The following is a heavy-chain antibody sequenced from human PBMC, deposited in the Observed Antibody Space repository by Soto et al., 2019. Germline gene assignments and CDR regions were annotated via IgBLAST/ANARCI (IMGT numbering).Heavy chain of an antibody. Sequence: LRLSCAASGFTFSSYAMHWVRQAPGKGLEWVAVISYDGSNKYYADSVKGRFTISRDNSKNTLYLQMNSLRAEDTAVYYCARDLPLRTYYDFWSGSYYYYGMDVWGQGTTVTVSS. J-gene: IGHJ6*02. CDR2: ISYDGSNK. D-gene: IGHD3-3*01. CDR1: GFTFSSYA. CDR3: ARDLPLRTYYDFWSGSYYYYGMDV. V-gene: IGHV3-30-3*01.